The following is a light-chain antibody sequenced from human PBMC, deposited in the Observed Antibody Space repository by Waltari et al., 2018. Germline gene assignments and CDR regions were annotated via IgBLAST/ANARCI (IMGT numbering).Light chain of an antibody. CDR2: ASS. Sequence: DIQMTKSQYSLSEAVRNRVTITCRASLAISNSLAWYQQKPGQAPKLLLYASSRLESGVPSSFSCSGSGTDYTLTISSLQPEDFATYYCQHYYSLFPTFGGGTKVEI. V-gene: IGKV1-NL1*01. J-gene: IGKJ4*01. CDR1: LAISNS. CDR3: QHYYSLFPT.